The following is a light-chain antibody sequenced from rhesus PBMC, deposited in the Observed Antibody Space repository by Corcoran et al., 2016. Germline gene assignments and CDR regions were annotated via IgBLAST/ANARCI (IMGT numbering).Light chain of an antibody. Sequence: DIQMTQSPSSLSASVGDTVTITCRASQGISSYLAWYQQKPGKAPKLLIYKASTLQSGVPSRFSGSGSGTDFTFTISRLQPEDFATYYCQQHNSYPPTFGQGTKVEIK. CDR3: QQHNSYPPT. V-gene: IGKV1-25*01. CDR1: QGISSY. CDR2: KAS. J-gene: IGKJ1*01.